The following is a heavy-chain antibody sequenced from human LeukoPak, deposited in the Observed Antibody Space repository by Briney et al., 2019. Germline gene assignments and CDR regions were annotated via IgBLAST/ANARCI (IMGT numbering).Heavy chain of an antibody. D-gene: IGHD1-1*01. V-gene: IGHV3-49*03. CDR2: IRSKAYGETA. J-gene: IGHJ4*02. CDR1: GFTFGDYA. CDR3: TRDRGAYNLYDY. Sequence: GGSLSLSCTASGFTFGDYAMSWIRQAPGKGLEWVGFIRSKAYGETADHAASVKGRFTISRDDSKAIAYLQMNSLKTEDTAVYHCTRDRGAYNLYDYWGQGTLVTVSS.